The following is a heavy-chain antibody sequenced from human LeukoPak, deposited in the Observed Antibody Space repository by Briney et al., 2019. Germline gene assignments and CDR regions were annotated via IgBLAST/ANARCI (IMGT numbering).Heavy chain of an antibody. Sequence: GGSLRLSCAASGFTFSSYSMRWVRQAPGKGLEWVAVISYDGSNKYYADSVKGRFTISRDNSKNTLYLQMNSLRAEDTAVYYCAKDLEESGWSGLNFDYWGQGTLVTVSS. CDR3: AKDLEESGWSGLNFDY. CDR2: ISYDGSNK. D-gene: IGHD6-19*01. V-gene: IGHV3-30*18. CDR1: GFTFSSYS. J-gene: IGHJ4*02.